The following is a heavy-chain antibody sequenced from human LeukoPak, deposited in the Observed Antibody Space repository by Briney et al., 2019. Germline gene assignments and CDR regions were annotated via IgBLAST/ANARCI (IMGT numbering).Heavy chain of an antibody. CDR3: AVHLPGDYLDR. J-gene: IGHJ4*02. Sequence: ASVKVSCKASGYAFNIYDINWVRQATGHGLEWMGWMNPGSGNTGFAQKFQGRVTMTRNTSITTAYMELSSLRFEDTAVYYCAVHLPGDYLDRWGQGTLVTVSS. V-gene: IGHV1-8*01. CDR2: MNPGSGNT. CDR1: GYAFNIYD.